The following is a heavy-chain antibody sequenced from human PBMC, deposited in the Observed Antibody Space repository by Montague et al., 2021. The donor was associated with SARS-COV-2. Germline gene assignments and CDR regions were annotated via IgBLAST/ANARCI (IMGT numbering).Heavy chain of an antibody. CDR2: IFYDGTS. CDR1: GVSISSAHYC. V-gene: IGHV4-39*01. J-gene: IGHJ4*02. D-gene: IGHD1-1*01. Sequence: SETLSLTCTVSGVSISSAHYCWGWARQTPGKGLEWIGNIFYDGTSRSNPSLNSRVTISVDTSKSQLSLRLSSVTAADTAVYFCARHKAWNVAPYYFGYWGQGTVVTVSS. CDR3: ARHKAWNVAPYYFGY.